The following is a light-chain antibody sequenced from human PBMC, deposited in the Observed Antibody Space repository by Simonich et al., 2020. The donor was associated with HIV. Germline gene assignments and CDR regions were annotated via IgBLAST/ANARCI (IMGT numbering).Light chain of an antibody. Sequence: QSVLTQPPSVSGAPGQRVTISCTGSSSNIGAGYDVHWYQQLPGTAPKLLTDANNDRPSGVPDRFSGSKSGTSASLAITGLQAEDEADYYCQSYDSSLSGSKVFGGGTKLTVL. CDR3: QSYDSSLSGSKV. J-gene: IGLJ3*02. CDR1: SSNIGAGYD. V-gene: IGLV1-40*01. CDR2: ANN.